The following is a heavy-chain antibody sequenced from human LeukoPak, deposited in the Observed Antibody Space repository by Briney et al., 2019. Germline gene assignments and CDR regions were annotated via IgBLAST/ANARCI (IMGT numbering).Heavy chain of an antibody. CDR3: AKVLLRALDYMDV. D-gene: IGHD2-15*01. J-gene: IGHJ6*03. CDR1: GFTFTSYS. V-gene: IGHV3-23*01. CDR2: SSGSGGST. Sequence: GGSLRLSCAASGFTFTSYSMNWVRQAPGKGLEWVSASSGSGGSTYYGDFVEGRFTISRDNSKSTLYLQMNNLRADDTAVYYCAKVLLRALDYMDVWGKGTTVTVSS.